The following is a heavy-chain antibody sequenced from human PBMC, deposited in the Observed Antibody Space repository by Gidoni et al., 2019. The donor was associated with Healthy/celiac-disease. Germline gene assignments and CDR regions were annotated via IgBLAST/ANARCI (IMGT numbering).Heavy chain of an antibody. D-gene: IGHD6-13*01. J-gene: IGHJ3*02. Sequence: EVQLLESGGGLVQPGGSLRLSCSASGFTFSSYAMSWVRPAPGKGLEWVSAISGSGGSTYYADSVKGRFTISRDNSKNTLYLQMNSLRAEDTAVYYCAKDGISSSRAFDIWGQGTMVTVSS. CDR1: GFTFSSYA. CDR2: ISGSGGST. V-gene: IGHV3-23*01. CDR3: AKDGISSSRAFDI.